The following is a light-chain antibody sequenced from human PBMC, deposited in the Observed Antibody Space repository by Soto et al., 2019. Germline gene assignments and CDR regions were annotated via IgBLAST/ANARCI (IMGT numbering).Light chain of an antibody. Sequence: EVGMTQSPVTLSVSTGERATLSCRASQTVSRNLAWYQQRPGQAPRLLIYDISNRAAGVPARFSGSGSETEFTLTIRSLQSEDFAVYFCQQYNNWPSFGQGTRLEIK. CDR2: DIS. CDR1: QTVSRN. CDR3: QQYNNWPS. J-gene: IGKJ5*01. V-gene: IGKV3-15*01.